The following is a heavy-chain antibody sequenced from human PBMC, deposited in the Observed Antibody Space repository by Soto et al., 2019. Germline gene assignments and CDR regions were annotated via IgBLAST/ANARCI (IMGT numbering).Heavy chain of an antibody. J-gene: IGHJ6*03. Sequence: EVQLLESGGGLVQPGGSLRLSCAASGFTFSSYAMSWVRQAPGKGLEWVSAISGSGGSTYDADSVKGRFSISRDNSQKKLYLHINRLIAEYTAVSYCAQHVQILYYCYYMDVWGKGTTVPVS. CDR3: AQHVQILYYCYYMDV. CDR1: GFTFSSYA. D-gene: IGHD3-9*01. V-gene: IGHV3-23*01. CDR2: ISGSGGST.